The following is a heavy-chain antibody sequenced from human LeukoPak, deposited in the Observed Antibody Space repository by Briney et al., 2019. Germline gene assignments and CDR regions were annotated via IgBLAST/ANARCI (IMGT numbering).Heavy chain of an antibody. J-gene: IGHJ5*02. CDR1: GESISSHY. Sequence: SETLSLTCNVSGESISSHYWSWTRQSPGKGLEWIGYVTNSGTTKFNPSLKSRVTISRDTSKNQISLRLSSVTAADTAVYYCARDGSSWPTEGWFDPWGQGTLVTVSS. D-gene: IGHD6-13*01. CDR3: ARDGSSWPTEGWFDP. CDR2: VTNSGTT. V-gene: IGHV4-59*11.